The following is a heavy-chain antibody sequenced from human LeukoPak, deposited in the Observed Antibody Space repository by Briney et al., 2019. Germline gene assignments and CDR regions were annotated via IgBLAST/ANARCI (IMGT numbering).Heavy chain of an antibody. D-gene: IGHD6-13*01. J-gene: IGHJ4*02. CDR1: GFTLSNYA. Sequence: PGGSLRLSCAASGFTLSNYAMHWVRQAPGKGLEWVAFMRFDGSNKYYADSVKGRFTISRDISRSTLYLQMNSLRAEDTAVYYCARALIRIAAETGLGYWGQGTLVTVSS. CDR3: ARALIRIAAETGLGY. V-gene: IGHV3-30*02. CDR2: MRFDGSNK.